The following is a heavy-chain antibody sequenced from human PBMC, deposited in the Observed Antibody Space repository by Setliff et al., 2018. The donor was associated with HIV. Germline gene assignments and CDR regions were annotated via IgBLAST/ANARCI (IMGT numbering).Heavy chain of an antibody. D-gene: IGHD6-13*01. CDR1: GDSISNSYYY. V-gene: IGHV4-39*01. CDR3: AGHSPSYICSWYYFDY. J-gene: IGHJ4*02. CDR2: IYYTGST. Sequence: KTSETLSLTCTVSGDSISNSYYYWGWIRQPPGKGLDWIGNIYYTGSTYYTPSLNSRVTISVARSKTQFSLKLYSVTAADTAAYYCAGHSPSYICSWYYFDYWGQGALVTVSS.